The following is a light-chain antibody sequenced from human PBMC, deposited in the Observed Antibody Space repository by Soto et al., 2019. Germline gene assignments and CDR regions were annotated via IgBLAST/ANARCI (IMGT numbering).Light chain of an antibody. CDR3: HEYNIYCT. V-gene: IGKV1-5*01. Sequence: DIQLNQSPSSLSASVGDRVTITCRASQSISGWLAWYQQKPGKAPKLLIYDASSLETGVPSRFSGNGSGTEFTLTISSLQSDDFAIYYCHEYNIYCTLGQGTKVDIK. J-gene: IGKJ1*01. CDR1: QSISGW. CDR2: DAS.